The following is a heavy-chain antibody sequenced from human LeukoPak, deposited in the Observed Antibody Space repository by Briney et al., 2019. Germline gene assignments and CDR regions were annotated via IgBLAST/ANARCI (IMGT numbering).Heavy chain of an antibody. CDR2: IKQDGSEK. V-gene: IGHV3-7*01. Sequence: GGSLRLSCAASGFTFSSYWMSWVRQAPGKGLEWVANIKQDGSEKYYVDSVKGRFTISRDNAKNSLYLQMNSLRAEDTAVYYCARDRNIAAALSWFDPWGQGTLVTVSS. CDR1: GFTFSSYW. CDR3: ARDRNIAAALSWFDP. J-gene: IGHJ5*02. D-gene: IGHD6-13*01.